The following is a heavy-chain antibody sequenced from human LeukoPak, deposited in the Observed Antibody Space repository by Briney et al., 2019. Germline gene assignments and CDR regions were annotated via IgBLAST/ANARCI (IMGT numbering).Heavy chain of an antibody. V-gene: IGHV4-59*12. CDR2: IYYSGST. Sequence: SETLSLTCTVSGGSISSYYWSWIRQPPGKGLEWIGYIYYSGSTNYNPSLKSRVTILVDTSKNQFSLKLSSVTAADTAVYYCATSIRTYSSGWYYFDYWGQGTLVTVSS. CDR3: ATSIRTYSSGWYYFDY. J-gene: IGHJ4*02. CDR1: GGSISSYY. D-gene: IGHD6-19*01.